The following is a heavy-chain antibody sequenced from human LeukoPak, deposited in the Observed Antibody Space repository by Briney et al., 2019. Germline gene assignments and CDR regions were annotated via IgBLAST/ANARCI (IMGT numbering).Heavy chain of an antibody. D-gene: IGHD2-2*01. J-gene: IGHJ3*02. CDR2: ISSSSSTI. Sequence: GGSLRLSCAASGFTFSSYSMNWVRQAPGKGLEWVSYISSSSSTIYYADSVKGRFTISRDNSKNTLHLQMHSLRVEDTAVYYCAKDSVVVPAAADAFDIWGQGTMVTVSS. V-gene: IGHV3-48*01. CDR3: AKDSVVVPAAADAFDI. CDR1: GFTFSSYS.